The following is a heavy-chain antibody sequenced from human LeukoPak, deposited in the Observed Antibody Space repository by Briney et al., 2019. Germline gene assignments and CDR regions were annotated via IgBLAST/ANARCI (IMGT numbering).Heavy chain of an antibody. D-gene: IGHD3/OR15-3a*01. J-gene: IGHJ6*03. CDR2: MNPNSGNT. CDR1: GYTFTSYD. Sequence: ASVKVSCKASGYTFTSYDMNWVRQATGQGLEWLGWMNPNSGNTGYAQNFQGRVTMTMNTSITTAYMELSRLRSEDTAVYCCARALSWTTESYYYMDVWGKGTTVTVSS. CDR3: ARALSWTTESYYYMDV. V-gene: IGHV1-8*01.